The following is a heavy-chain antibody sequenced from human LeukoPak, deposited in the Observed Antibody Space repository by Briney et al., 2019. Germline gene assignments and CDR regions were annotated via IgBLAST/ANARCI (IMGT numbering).Heavy chain of an antibody. V-gene: IGHV3-66*01. Sequence: PGGSLRLSCAASGFTFSSYAMHWVRQAPGKGLEWVSIIHNDGNTYYAHSVKGRFTVSRDNSKNTVSLQMDSLRVDDTAVYFCARGFLQLTPYYFDYWGQGTLVTVSS. CDR3: ARGFLQLTPYYFDY. J-gene: IGHJ4*02. CDR1: GFTFSSYA. CDR2: IHNDGNT. D-gene: IGHD1-1*01.